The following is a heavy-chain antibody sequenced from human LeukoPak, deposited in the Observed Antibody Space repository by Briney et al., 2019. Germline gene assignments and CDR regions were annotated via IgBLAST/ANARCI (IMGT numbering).Heavy chain of an antibody. CDR3: ARGRGYDFWTALYYFDY. CDR2: IYSGGST. J-gene: IGHJ4*02. Sequence: GGSLSLSCGVSGFTVSSNYISWVRHAPGDGLGWVSAIYSGGSTYYADSVKGRFTISRDYSKNTLYLQTNSPRAEDTAVYYCARGRGYDFWTALYYFDYWGQGTLVTVSS. V-gene: IGHV3-53*01. D-gene: IGHD3/OR15-3a*01. CDR1: GFTVSSNY.